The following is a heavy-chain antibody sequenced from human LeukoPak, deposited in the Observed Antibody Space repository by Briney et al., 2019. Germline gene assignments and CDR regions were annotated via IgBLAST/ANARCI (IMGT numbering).Heavy chain of an antibody. Sequence: SETLSLTCTVSGGSISSSSYYWGWIRQPPGKGLERIGSIYYSGSTYYNPSLKSRVTISVDTSKNQFSLKLSSVTAADTAVYYCARGGAATPRSYYYYYMDVWGKGTTVTISS. V-gene: IGHV4-39*07. CDR3: ARGGAATPRSYYYYYMDV. J-gene: IGHJ6*03. CDR1: GGSISSSSYY. CDR2: IYYSGST. D-gene: IGHD2-15*01.